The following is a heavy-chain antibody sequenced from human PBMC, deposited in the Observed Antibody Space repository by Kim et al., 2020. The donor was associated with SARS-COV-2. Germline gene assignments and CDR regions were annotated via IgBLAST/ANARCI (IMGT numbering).Heavy chain of an antibody. D-gene: IGHD6-25*01. V-gene: IGHV3-21*01. CDR3: AREGARSEGDAFDI. J-gene: IGHJ3*02. Sequence: DAGKGRFTISRDNAKNSLYLQMNGLRAEDTAVYYCAREGARSEGDAFDIWGQGTMVTVSS.